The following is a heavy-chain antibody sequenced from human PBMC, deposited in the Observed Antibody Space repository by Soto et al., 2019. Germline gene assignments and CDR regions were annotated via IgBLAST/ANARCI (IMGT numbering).Heavy chain of an antibody. CDR3: ARGTTAQLGWVYYYYGMDV. V-gene: IGHV4-31*03. D-gene: IGHD2-2*01. CDR2: IYYSGST. Sequence: QVQLQESGPGLVKPSQTLSLTCTVSGGSISSGGYYWSWIRQHPGKGLEWIGYIYYSGSTYYNPSLKSRVTISVDTSKNQFSLKLSSVTAADTAVYYCARGTTAQLGWVYYYYGMDVWGQGTTVTVSS. CDR1: GGSISSGGYY. J-gene: IGHJ6*02.